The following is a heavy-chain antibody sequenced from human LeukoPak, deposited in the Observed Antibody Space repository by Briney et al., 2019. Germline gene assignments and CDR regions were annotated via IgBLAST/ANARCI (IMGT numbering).Heavy chain of an antibody. D-gene: IGHD1/OR15-1a*01. CDR1: GFIFSDYG. Sequence: GGSLRLSYAASGFIFSDYGIHWVRQAPGRGLEWVSFIRYDGSSKYYADSVKGRFTISRDNSKNTVSMQMNSLRTDDTAIYYCAKEGTASKPSDLDYWGQGTLVTVSS. V-gene: IGHV3-30*02. CDR2: IRYDGSSK. CDR3: AKEGTASKPSDLDY. J-gene: IGHJ4*02.